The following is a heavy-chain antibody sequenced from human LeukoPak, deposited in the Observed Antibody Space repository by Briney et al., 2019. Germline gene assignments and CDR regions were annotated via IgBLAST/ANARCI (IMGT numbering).Heavy chain of an antibody. V-gene: IGHV3-23*01. CDR1: GFTFISYA. Sequence: GGSLRLSCAASGFTFISYAMSWVRQAPGKGLEWVSGISGSGGSTYYGDSVKGRFTISRDNARNSLYLQVNSLRAEDTALYYCAREKVGVSFDYWGQGTLVTVSS. J-gene: IGHJ4*02. CDR2: ISGSGGST. D-gene: IGHD2-8*01. CDR3: AREKVGVSFDY.